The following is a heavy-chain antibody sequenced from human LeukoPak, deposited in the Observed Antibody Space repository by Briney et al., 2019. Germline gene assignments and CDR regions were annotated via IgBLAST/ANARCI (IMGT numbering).Heavy chain of an antibody. J-gene: IGHJ6*02. CDR2: IWYDGSNK. CDR3: ARDQCSSSWYEFGYYYYGMDV. D-gene: IGHD6-13*01. Sequence: PGRSLRLSCAASGFTFSSYGMHWVRQAPGKGLEWVAVIWYDGSNKYYADSVKGRFTISRDNSKNTLYLQMNSLRAEDTAVYYCARDQCSSSWYEFGYYYYGMDVWGQGTTVTVSS. CDR1: GFTFSSYG. V-gene: IGHV3-33*01.